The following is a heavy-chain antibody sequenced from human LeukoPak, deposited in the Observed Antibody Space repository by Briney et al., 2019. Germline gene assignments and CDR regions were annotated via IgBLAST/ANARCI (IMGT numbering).Heavy chain of an antibody. CDR1: GFTFSIYW. CDR3: ARDVAGSGSR. V-gene: IGHV3-74*01. CDR2: INEYGSTT. Sequence: GGSLRLSCEASGFTFSIYWMPWVRQVPGKGLVWVSRINEYGSTTNYADSVKDRFIISRDNAKNTLYLQMNSLRAEDSAVYYCARDVAGSGSRWGQGTLVTVSS. D-gene: IGHD3-10*01. J-gene: IGHJ4*02.